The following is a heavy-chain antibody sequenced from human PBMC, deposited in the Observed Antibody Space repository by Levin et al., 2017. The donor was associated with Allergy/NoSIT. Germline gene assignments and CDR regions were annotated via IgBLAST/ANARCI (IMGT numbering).Heavy chain of an antibody. V-gene: IGHV3-23*01. CDR1: GFTFNTYA. CDR3: AKATRQYCTGATCYPLDH. J-gene: IGHJ4*02. CDR2: ITNSGDNA. D-gene: IGHD2-15*01. Sequence: GGSLRLSCAASGFTFNTYAMTWVRQTPGKGLEYVSVITNSGDNAVYADSVKGRFTMSRDSSRNTLYLQMDSLRAEDTALYYCAKATRQYCTGATCYPLDHWGQGALVTVSS.